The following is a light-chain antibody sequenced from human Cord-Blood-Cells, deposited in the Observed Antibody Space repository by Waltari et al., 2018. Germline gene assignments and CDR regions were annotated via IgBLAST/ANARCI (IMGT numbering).Light chain of an antibody. CDR3: CSYAGSSTYV. CDR2: EVS. CDR1: SSDVGSYNL. V-gene: IGLV2-23*02. Sequence: QSALTQPASVSGSPGQSITISCTGTSSDVGSYNLVSWYQQHPGKAPKLMIYEVSKRPAGVSNRCSGSKSGNKASLTISGLQAEDEADYYCCSYAGSSTYVFGTGTKVTVL. J-gene: IGLJ1*01.